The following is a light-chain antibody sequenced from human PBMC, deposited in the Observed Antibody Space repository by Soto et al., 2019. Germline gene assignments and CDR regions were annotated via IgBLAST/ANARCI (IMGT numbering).Light chain of an antibody. V-gene: IGKV1-5*03. CDR3: QYYNSYSEA. J-gene: IGKJ1*01. Sequence: DIQMTQSPSTLSGSVGDRVTITCRASQTISSWLAWYQQKPGKAPKLLIYKASTLKSGVPSRFSGRGSGTEFTLTISSLQPDDFATYYCQYYNSYSEAFGQGTKVDIK. CDR2: KAS. CDR1: QTISSW.